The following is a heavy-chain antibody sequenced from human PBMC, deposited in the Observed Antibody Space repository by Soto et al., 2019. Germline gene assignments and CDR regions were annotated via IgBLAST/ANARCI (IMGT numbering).Heavy chain of an antibody. J-gene: IGHJ6*02. CDR1: GYSFTSYW. D-gene: IGHD5-18*01. CDR3: ARLAGYSYGYFDGMDV. V-gene: IGHV5-51*01. CDR2: IYPGDSDT. Sequence: LGESLKISCKGSGYSFTSYWIGWVRQMPGKGLEWMGIIYPGDSDTRYSPSFQGQVTISADKSISTAYLQWSSLKASDTAMYYCARLAGYSYGYFDGMDVWGQGTTVTVSS.